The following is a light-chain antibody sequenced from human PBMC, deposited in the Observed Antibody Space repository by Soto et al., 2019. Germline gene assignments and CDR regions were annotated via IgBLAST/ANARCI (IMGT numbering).Light chain of an antibody. CDR3: QHPRWT. V-gene: IGKV3-11*01. CDR1: QSVSNNY. J-gene: IGKJ1*01. Sequence: EIVLTQSPGTLSLSPGERATLSCRASQSVSNNYLAWYQQKPGQAPRLLIYDASNRATGIPARFSGGGSGTDFTLTISSLEPEDFAVYYCQHPRWTFGQGTKVDIK. CDR2: DAS.